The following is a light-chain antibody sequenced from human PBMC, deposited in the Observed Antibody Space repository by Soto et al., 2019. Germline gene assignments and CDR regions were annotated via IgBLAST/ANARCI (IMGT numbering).Light chain of an antibody. CDR2: KAS. CDR3: QQFNTSPWT. J-gene: IGKJ1*01. Sequence: DIQMNQSPATLSASVGDRVTISCRASQSISSWLAWYQQKPGKAPKLLIYKASSLESGVPSRFSGSGSGTEFTLTISSLQADDFATYYCQQFNTSPWTFGQGTKVDIK. CDR1: QSISSW. V-gene: IGKV1-5*03.